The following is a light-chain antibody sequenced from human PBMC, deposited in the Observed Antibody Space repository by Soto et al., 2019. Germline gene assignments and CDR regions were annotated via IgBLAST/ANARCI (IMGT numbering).Light chain of an antibody. CDR2: AAS. CDR1: QHISSW. CDR3: QQANSFPFT. J-gene: IGKJ3*01. Sequence: DIQMTQSPSSVSASVGDRVTFTCRASQHISSWLSWYQQKPGKAPKLLIAAASILQSGVPSRFSGSGYGTDFTLTISSLQHEDFATYFCQQANSFPFTFGPGTRLEIK. V-gene: IGKV1-12*02.